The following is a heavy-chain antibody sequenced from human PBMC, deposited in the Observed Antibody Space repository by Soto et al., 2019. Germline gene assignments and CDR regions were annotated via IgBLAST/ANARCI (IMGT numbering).Heavy chain of an antibody. Sequence: SETLSLTCTVSGGSVSSGSYYRSWIRQPPGKGLEWIGYIYYSGSTNYNPSLKSRVTISVDTSKNQFSLKLSSVTAADTAVYYCAREQSPYGMDVWGQGTTVTVSS. J-gene: IGHJ6*02. CDR3: AREQSPYGMDV. CDR2: IYYSGST. CDR1: GGSVSSGSYY. V-gene: IGHV4-61*01.